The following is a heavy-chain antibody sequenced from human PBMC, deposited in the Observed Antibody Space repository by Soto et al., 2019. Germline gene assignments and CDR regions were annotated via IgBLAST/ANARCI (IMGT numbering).Heavy chain of an antibody. CDR1: GCTFTGYY. V-gene: IGHV1-2*02. CDR2: INPNSAAT. D-gene: IGHD3-9*01. J-gene: IGHJ4*02. Sequence: GLVIGPCNAPGCTFTGYYMHWVRKAPGQGLDGMGWINPNSAATNYAQKFQGRVTMTRDTSISTAYMELSRLRSDDTAVYYCARVGYYDILTGSNDCWGQGTLVNVSS. CDR3: ARVGYYDILTGSNDC.